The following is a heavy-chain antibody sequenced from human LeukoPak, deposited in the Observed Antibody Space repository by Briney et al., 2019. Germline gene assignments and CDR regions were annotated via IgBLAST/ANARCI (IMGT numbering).Heavy chain of an antibody. Sequence: GGSLRLSCVASGFSFTYAWMSWVRQAPGKGLQWVGHIRSETDGATTGYAAAVQGRFTISRDDSKKMLYLEMNSLKTEDTAVYYCTTDLNQRLKWFGNPLDHWGQGTPVTVSS. CDR3: TTDLNQRLKWFGNPLDH. J-gene: IGHJ4*02. V-gene: IGHV3-15*01. CDR1: GFSFTYAW. CDR2: IRSETDGATT. D-gene: IGHD3-10*01.